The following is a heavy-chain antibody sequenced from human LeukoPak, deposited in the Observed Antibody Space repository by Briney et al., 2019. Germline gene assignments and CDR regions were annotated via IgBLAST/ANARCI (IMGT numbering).Heavy chain of an antibody. CDR1: GGSFGNYY. D-gene: IGHD3-3*01. CDR3: AIGPGGYYFDY. Sequence: SEALSLTCTVYGGSFGNYYWSWIRQPPGRGLEWIAEINQGGNTNYNPSLKSRVTISLDTSKNQFSLKLSSVSAADTAVYYCAIGPGGYYFDYWGQGTLVTVSS. CDR2: INQGGNT. V-gene: IGHV4-34*01. J-gene: IGHJ4*02.